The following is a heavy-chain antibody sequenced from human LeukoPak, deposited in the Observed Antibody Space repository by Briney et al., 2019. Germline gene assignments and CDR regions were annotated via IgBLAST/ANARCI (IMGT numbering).Heavy chain of an antibody. V-gene: IGHV3-30*01. CDR3: ARDGYAGGGAYYPSRAHLDS. CDR1: GFTFNNYA. CDR2: ISHDGSHK. D-gene: IGHD2-21*01. J-gene: IGHJ4*02. Sequence: AGGSLRLSCLASGFTFNNYALHWVRQSPGKGLDWVAVISHDGSHKNLADSVKGRFTISRDNSKNTLDLQMNNLRPEDTAVFYCARDGYAGGGAYYPSRAHLDSWGRGTLVIVSS.